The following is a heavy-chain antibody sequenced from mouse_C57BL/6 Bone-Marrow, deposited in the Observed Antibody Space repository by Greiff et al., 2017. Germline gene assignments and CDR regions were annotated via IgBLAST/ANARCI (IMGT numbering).Heavy chain of an antibody. V-gene: IGHV2-2*01. CDR1: GFSLTSYG. CDR3: ASYYYGSTDY. J-gene: IGHJ2*01. D-gene: IGHD1-1*01. CDR2: IWSGGST. Sequence: QVQLKESGPGLVQPSQSLSITCTVSGFSLTSYGVHWVRQSPGKGLEWLGVIWSGGSTDYNAAFISRLSISKDNSKSQVFFKMNSLQADDTAIYYCASYYYGSTDYWGQGTTLTVSS.